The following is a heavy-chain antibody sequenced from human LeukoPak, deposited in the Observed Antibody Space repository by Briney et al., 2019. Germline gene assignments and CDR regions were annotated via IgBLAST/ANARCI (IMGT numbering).Heavy chain of an antibody. CDR2: INHSEST. CDR3: ATRPDIAAAGPGWFDP. V-gene: IGHV4-34*01. D-gene: IGHD6-13*01. CDR1: GGSFSGYY. Sequence: PSETLSLTCAVYGGSFSGYYWSWIRQPPGKGLEWVGEINHSESTNYNPSLKSRVTVSVDTSKNQFSLKLSSVTAADTAVYYCATRPDIAAAGPGWFDPWGQGTLVTVSS. J-gene: IGHJ5*02.